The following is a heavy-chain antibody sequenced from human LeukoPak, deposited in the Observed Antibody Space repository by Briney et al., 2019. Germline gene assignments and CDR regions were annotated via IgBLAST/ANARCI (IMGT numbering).Heavy chain of an antibody. V-gene: IGHV3-21*01. CDR1: GFTFSSYS. Sequence: PGGSLRLSCAASGFTFSSYSMNWVRQAPGKGLEWVSSISSSSSYIYYADSVKGRFTISRDNAKNSLYLQMNSPRAEDTAVYYCARDRGAARPHYFDYWGQGTLVTVSS. CDR2: ISSSSSYI. D-gene: IGHD6-6*01. J-gene: IGHJ4*02. CDR3: ARDRGAARPHYFDY.